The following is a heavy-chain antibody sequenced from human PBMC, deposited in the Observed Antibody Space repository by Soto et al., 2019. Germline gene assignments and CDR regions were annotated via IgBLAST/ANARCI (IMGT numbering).Heavy chain of an antibody. CDR2: VSHDGRNT. Sequence: VQLVESGGGVVQPGRYLRLSCAASGLTCSDYAMHWVRQAPGKGLEWVAVVSHDGRNTHYADSVKGRFTIARDSSKNTVSLEMTILRSEDTAVYYCAKGVRQWLVTSDFNYWGQGALVTVSS. V-gene: IGHV3-30*18. CDR1: GLTCSDYA. CDR3: AKGVRQWLVTSDFNY. J-gene: IGHJ4*02. D-gene: IGHD6-19*01.